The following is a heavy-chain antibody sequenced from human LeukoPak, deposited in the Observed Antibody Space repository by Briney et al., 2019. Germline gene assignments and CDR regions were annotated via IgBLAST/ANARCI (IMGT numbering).Heavy chain of an antibody. CDR1: GFTFSSYT. D-gene: IGHD2-8*01. CDR2: ISGSGGGT. Sequence: PGGSLRLSCAASGFTFSSYTLSWVRQAPGKGLEWVSGISGSGGGTYYADSVKGRFTISRDNSKNTLNLQMDSLRAEDTAVYYCAKGRLYGPTARSFDIWGQGTMVTVSP. CDR3: AKGRLYGPTARSFDI. J-gene: IGHJ3*02. V-gene: IGHV3-23*01.